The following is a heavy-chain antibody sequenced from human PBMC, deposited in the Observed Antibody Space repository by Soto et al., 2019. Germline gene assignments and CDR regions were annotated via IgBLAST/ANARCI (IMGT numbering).Heavy chain of an antibody. V-gene: IGHV3-53*01. Sequence: EVQLVEAGGGLIQPGGSLRLSCAVSGLTVSRTQMSWVRQAPGKGLQWVSVIYSGGSTYYANAVKGRFTIYRDISENTVYLELDKLTVDDTAVYYCARAREPEYSSSIFFDYWGRGTLVTVSS. D-gene: IGHD6-6*01. J-gene: IGHJ4*02. CDR1: GLTVSRTQ. CDR2: IYSGGST. CDR3: ARAREPEYSSSIFFDY.